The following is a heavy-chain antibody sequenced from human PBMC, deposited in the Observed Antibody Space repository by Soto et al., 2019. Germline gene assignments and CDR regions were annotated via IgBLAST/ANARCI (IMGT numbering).Heavy chain of an antibody. Sequence: EASVKVSCKASGGTFSSYAISWVRQAPGQGLEWMGGIIPIFGTANYAQKFQGRVTITADESTSTAYMELSSLRSEDTAVYYCARAYYDFWSGYYKLYWFDPWGQGTLVTVSS. CDR2: IIPIFGTA. V-gene: IGHV1-69*13. CDR1: GGTFSSYA. J-gene: IGHJ5*02. CDR3: ARAYYDFWSGYYKLYWFDP. D-gene: IGHD3-3*01.